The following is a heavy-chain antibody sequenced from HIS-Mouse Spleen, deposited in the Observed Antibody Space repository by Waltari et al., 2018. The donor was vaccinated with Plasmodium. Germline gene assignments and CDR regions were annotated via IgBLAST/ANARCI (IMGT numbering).Heavy chain of an antibody. D-gene: IGHD6-13*01. V-gene: IGHV1-2*02. Sequence: QVQLVQSGAEVKKPGASVKVSCKASGYPFTGYYMHWVRQAPVQGLEWMGWINPNSGGTNYAQKFQGRVTMTRDTSISTAYMELSRLRSDDTAVYYCARVLGYKAAAGTFVEYFQHWGQGTLVTVSS. CDR1: GYPFTGYY. J-gene: IGHJ1*01. CDR3: ARVLGYKAAAGTFVEYFQH. CDR2: INPNSGGT.